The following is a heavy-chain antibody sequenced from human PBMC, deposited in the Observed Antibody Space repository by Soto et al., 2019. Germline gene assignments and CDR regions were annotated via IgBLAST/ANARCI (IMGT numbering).Heavy chain of an antibody. Sequence: ASVNVSCKASGYTFTIYGISWVLQAPGQGLEWMGWISAYNGNTNYAQKLQGRVTMTTDTSTSTAYMELRSLRSDDTAVYYCASRITIFGVVINDYWGQGTLVTVSS. V-gene: IGHV1-18*01. J-gene: IGHJ4*02. CDR3: ASRITIFGVVINDY. D-gene: IGHD3-3*01. CDR2: ISAYNGNT. CDR1: GYTFTIYG.